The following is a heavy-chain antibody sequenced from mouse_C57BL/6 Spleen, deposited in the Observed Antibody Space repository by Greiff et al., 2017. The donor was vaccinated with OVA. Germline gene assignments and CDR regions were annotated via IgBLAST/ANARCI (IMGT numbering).Heavy chain of an antibody. D-gene: IGHD2-3*01. CDR1: GYTFTSYW. CDR3: ARWLLRGYYFDY. CDR2: IDPSDSET. Sequence: QVQLQQPGAELVRPGSSVKLSCKASGYTFTSYWMHWVKQRPIQGLEWIGNIDPSDSETHYNQKFKDKATLTVDKSSSTAYMQLSSLTSEDSAVYYCARWLLRGYYFDYWGQGTTLTVSS. J-gene: IGHJ2*01. V-gene: IGHV1-52*01.